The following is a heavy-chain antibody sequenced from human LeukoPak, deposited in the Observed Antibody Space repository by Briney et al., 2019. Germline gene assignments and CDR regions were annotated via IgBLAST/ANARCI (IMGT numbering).Heavy chain of an antibody. V-gene: IGHV3-33*01. CDR1: GFTFSSYG. CDR3: ARATGHYLPFDY. J-gene: IGHJ4*02. D-gene: IGHD2/OR15-2a*01. Sequence: GGSLRLSCAASGFTFSSYGMHWVRQAPGKGLEWVAVILYDGSNKYYADSVKGRFTISRDNSKNTLYLQMNSLRAEDTAVYYCARATGHYLPFDYWGQGTLVTVSS. CDR2: ILYDGSNK.